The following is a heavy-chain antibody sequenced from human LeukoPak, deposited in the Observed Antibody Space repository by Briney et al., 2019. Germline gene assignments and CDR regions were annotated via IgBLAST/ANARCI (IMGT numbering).Heavy chain of an antibody. V-gene: IGHV1-8*01. J-gene: IGHJ5*01. D-gene: IGHD1-1*01. CDR3: VRAPPNWGFNF. CDR1: GYTFTSYD. CDR2: MSPNSGNT. Sequence: ASVKVSCKASGYTFTSYDINWVRQATEQGLEWMGWMSPNSGNTGYAQKFQGRVTMTRDTSVTTAYMELSNLRSEDPAVYYCVRAPPNWGFNFWGQGTLVTVSS.